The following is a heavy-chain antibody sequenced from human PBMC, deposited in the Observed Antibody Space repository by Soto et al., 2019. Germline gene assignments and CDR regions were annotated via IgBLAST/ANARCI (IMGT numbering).Heavy chain of an antibody. CDR2: ISAYNGNT. CDR3: ARDPPPPDY. V-gene: IGHV1-18*03. CDR1: GYTFASYA. J-gene: IGHJ4*02. Sequence: QVQLVQSGAEVKKPGASVKVSCKASGYTFASYAISWMRRAPGQGLEWMGWISAYNGNTNYAQKLQGRVTMTTDTSTSTAYMQLRSLRSDDMALYYCARDPPPPDYWGQGTLVTVSS.